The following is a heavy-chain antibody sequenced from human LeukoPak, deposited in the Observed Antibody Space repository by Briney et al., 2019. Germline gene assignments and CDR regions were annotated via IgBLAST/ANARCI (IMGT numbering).Heavy chain of an antibody. V-gene: IGHV3-30*02. CDR3: AKDSQYGDYESDAFDI. Sequence: AGGSLRLSCAASGFTFSSYGMHWVRQAPGKGLEWVAFIRYDGSNKYYADSVKGRFTISRDNSKNTLYLQMNSLRAEDTAVYYCAKDSQYGDYESDAFDIWGQGTMVTVSS. D-gene: IGHD4-17*01. CDR2: IRYDGSNK. J-gene: IGHJ3*02. CDR1: GFTFSSYG.